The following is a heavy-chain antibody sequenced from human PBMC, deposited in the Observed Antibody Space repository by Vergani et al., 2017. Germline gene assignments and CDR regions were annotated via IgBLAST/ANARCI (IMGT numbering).Heavy chain of an antibody. CDR2: ISGSGGST. Sequence: VQLQESGPGLVKPSETLSLTCTVSGGSISSYYWSWIRQPPGKGLEWVSAISGSGGSTYYADSVKGRFTISRDNSKNTLYLQMNSLRAEDTAVYYCAKGRMDWFDPWGQGTLVTVSS. D-gene: IGHD2-8*01. J-gene: IGHJ5*02. CDR3: AKGRMDWFDP. CDR1: GGSISSYY. V-gene: IGHV3-23*01.